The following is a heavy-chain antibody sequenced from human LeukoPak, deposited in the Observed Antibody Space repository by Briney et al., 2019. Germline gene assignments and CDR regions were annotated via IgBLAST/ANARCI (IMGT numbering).Heavy chain of an antibody. CDR3: ARGPLIAAAGTW. D-gene: IGHD6-13*01. J-gene: IGHJ4*02. V-gene: IGHV3-7*03. Sequence: GGSLRLFCAASGFTFSSYWMSWVRQAPGEGLEWVAKINQDGTEKVYVDSVRGRFTISRDNAKNSLFLQMNSLRAEDTAVYYCARGPLIAAAGTWWGQGTLVTVSS. CDR2: INQDGTEK. CDR1: GFTFSSYW.